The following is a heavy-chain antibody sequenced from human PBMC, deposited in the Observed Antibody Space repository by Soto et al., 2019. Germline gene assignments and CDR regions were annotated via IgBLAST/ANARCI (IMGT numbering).Heavy chain of an antibody. V-gene: IGHV3-23*01. CDR3: AKDICAYSSGSCYFDY. CDR2: ISDSATST. J-gene: IGHJ4*02. CDR1: GFSLSSYV. D-gene: IGHD6-19*01. Sequence: GTLRLSGGSAGFSLSSYVMSWVSQAPGMGLEWVSSISDSATSTYYTDSVKGRFSISRDNSKNTLYLQMKSMRAEDTAIYYCAKDICAYSSGSCYFDYWVQGTLVTGSS.